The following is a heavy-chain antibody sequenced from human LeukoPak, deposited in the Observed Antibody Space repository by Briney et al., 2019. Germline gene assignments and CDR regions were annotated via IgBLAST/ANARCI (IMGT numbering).Heavy chain of an antibody. CDR2: ISSSGNTI. Sequence: GGSLRLSCAASGFTFSSYEMNWVRQAPGKGLEWVSYISSSGNTIYYADSVKGRFTISRDNAKNSLYLQMNSLRAEDTAVYCCARGGGYYGSGSLHYYYYGMDVWGQGTTVTVSS. D-gene: IGHD3-10*01. V-gene: IGHV3-48*03. J-gene: IGHJ6*02. CDR3: ARGGGYYGSGSLHYYYYGMDV. CDR1: GFTFSSYE.